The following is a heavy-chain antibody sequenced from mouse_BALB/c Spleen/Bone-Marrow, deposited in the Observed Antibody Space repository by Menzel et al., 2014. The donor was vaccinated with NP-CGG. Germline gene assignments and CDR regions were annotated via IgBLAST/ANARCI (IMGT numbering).Heavy chain of an antibody. CDR2: IYPGNVNT. CDR1: GYSFTSYY. CDR3: ARGGMITENYAMDY. V-gene: IGHV1S56*01. J-gene: IGHJ4*01. Sequence: QVQLQQSGPELVKPGASVRISCKASGYSFTSYYIHWVKQRPGQGLEWIGWIYPGNVNTKYNEKFKGKATLTADKSSSTAYMQLSSLTSEDSAVYFCARGGMITENYAMDYLGQGTSVTVSS. D-gene: IGHD2-4*01.